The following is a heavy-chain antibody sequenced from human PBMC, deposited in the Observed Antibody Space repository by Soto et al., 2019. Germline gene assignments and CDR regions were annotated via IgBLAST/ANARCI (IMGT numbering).Heavy chain of an antibody. J-gene: IGHJ4*02. CDR2: ISSSGSTI. V-gene: IGHV3-48*04. CDR3: ARGPSDYGANFDY. Sequence: HPGGSLRLSCAASGFTFSSYAMSWVRQAPGKGLEWVSYISSSGSTIYYADSVKGRFTISRDNAKNSLYLQMNSLRAEDTAVYYCARGPSDYGANFDYWGQGTLVTVSS. CDR1: GFTFSSYA. D-gene: IGHD4-17*01.